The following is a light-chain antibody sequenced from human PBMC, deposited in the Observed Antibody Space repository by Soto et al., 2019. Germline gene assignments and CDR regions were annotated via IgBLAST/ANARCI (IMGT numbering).Light chain of an antibody. Sequence: DIQMTQSPSTLSASVGDRVTITCRASQSISSWLAWYQQKPGKAPKLLIYDASSLESGVPSRFSGSGSGTEFNLTISSLQPDDFATYYYQQYNSYSQWTFGQGTKVEIK. CDR1: QSISSW. J-gene: IGKJ1*01. CDR3: QQYNSYSQWT. CDR2: DAS. V-gene: IGKV1-5*01.